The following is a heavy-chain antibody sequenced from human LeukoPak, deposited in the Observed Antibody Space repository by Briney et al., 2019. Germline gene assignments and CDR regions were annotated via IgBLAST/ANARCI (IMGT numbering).Heavy chain of an antibody. Sequence: ASVTVSCKASGYTFTGYYMHWVRQAPGQGLEWMGWINTNSGGTNYAHKFQGRVTMTRDTSISKAYMELSRLRSDDTAVYYCARVRVSPGLVLAWLSNYYFDYWGQGTLVTVSS. CDR1: GYTFTGYY. CDR3: ARVRVSPGLVLAWLSNYYFDY. V-gene: IGHV1-2*02. D-gene: IGHD6-19*01. CDR2: INTNSGGT. J-gene: IGHJ4*02.